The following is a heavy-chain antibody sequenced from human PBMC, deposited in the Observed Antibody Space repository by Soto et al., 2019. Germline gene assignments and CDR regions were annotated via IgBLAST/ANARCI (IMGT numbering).Heavy chain of an antibody. D-gene: IGHD3-10*01. CDR1: GYTFTSYG. V-gene: IGHV1-18*01. J-gene: IGHJ5*02. CDR2: ISAYNGNT. Sequence: QVQLVQSGAEVKKPGASVKVSCKASGYTFTSYGISWVRQAPGQGLEWMGWISAYNGNTNYVQKLQGRVTMTTDTSTSTAYMELRSLRSDDTAVYYCARDGKRLLWFGAEGWFDPWGQGTLVTVSS. CDR3: ARDGKRLLWFGAEGWFDP.